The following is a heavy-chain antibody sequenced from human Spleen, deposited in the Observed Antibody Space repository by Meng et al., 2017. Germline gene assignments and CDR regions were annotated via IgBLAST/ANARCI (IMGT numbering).Heavy chain of an antibody. D-gene: IGHD2-8*01. J-gene: IGHJ6*02. Sequence: GESLKISCTASGFSFSKYGMGWVRQAPGKGLEWVSGIISGGTSTYYADSVRGRFTISRDNSKNTLYLQMNSLRVEDTAVYYCARDRSIELGRPVWDYSMDVWGQGTTVTVSS. CDR1: GFSFSKYG. CDR3: ARDRSIELGRPVWDYSMDV. V-gene: IGHV3-23*01. CDR2: IISGGTST.